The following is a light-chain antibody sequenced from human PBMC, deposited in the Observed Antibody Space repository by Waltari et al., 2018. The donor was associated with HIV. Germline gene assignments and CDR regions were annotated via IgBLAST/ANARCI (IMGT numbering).Light chain of an antibody. CDR3: LLFVSGSWV. CDR1: SGSFPTGHF. J-gene: IGLJ3*02. Sequence: QTVVTQEPSFSVSPGGTVTLHCDLTSGSFPTGHFPNWYRPAPGQSPRTLMYDVNSRSSGVPDRFSGSITGGKTVLTITGAQADDECVYYCLLFVSGSWVFGGGTKVTV. CDR2: DVN. V-gene: IGLV8-61*01.